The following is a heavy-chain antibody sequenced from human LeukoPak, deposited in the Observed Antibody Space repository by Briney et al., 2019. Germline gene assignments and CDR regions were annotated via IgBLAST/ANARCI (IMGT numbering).Heavy chain of an antibody. CDR3: ARELRFLEWPNRAPFDY. D-gene: IGHD3-3*01. Sequence: GGCLRLSCAASGFTFSSYSMNWVRQGPGKGLEWGSSISSSSSYIYYADSVKGRFTISRDNAKNSLYLQMNSLRAEDTAVYYCARELRFLEWPNRAPFDYWGQGTLVTVSS. CDR2: ISSSSSYI. CDR1: GFTFSSYS. V-gene: IGHV3-21*01. J-gene: IGHJ4*02.